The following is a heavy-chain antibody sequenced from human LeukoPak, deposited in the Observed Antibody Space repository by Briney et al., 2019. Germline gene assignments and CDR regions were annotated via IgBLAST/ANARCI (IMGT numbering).Heavy chain of an antibody. V-gene: IGHV4-39*01. Sequence: SETLSLTCTVSGGSISSSSYYWGWIRQPPGKGLEWIGSIYYSGSTYYNPSLKGRVTISVDTSKNQFSLKLSSVTAADTAVYYCARLGTAMVPYWGQGTLVTVSS. J-gene: IGHJ4*02. CDR2: IYYSGST. D-gene: IGHD5-18*01. CDR3: ARLGTAMVPY. CDR1: GGSISSSSYY.